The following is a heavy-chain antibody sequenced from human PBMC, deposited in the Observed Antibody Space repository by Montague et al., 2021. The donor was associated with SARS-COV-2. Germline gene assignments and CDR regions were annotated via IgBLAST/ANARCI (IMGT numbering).Heavy chain of an antibody. D-gene: IGHD1-14*01. CDR2: ISWDSGNI. CDR3: AKDLRAITLAYFDC. V-gene: IGHV3-9*01. Sequence: SLRLSCAASGFTFSYYAVHWVRQTPGKGLEWVSGISWDSGNIAYADSVKGRFTISRDNAKNSLYLQVSDLRAEDTAFCAKDLRAITLAYFDCWGQGTLVTVSS. J-gene: IGHJ4*02. CDR1: GFTFSYYA.